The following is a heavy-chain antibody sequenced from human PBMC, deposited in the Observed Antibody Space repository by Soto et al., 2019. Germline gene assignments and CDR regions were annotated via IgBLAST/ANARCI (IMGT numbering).Heavy chain of an antibody. Sequence: QVQLVESGGGVVQPGRSLRLSCAASGFTFSNYGMHWVRQAPGKGLEWVAVISYDVSNKYYADSVKGRFTSSRDNSKNTMSRQMNSLRDEDTAVYYCAKDIALVRGVIIDMDVWGQGTTVTVSS. CDR1: GFTFSNYG. CDR2: ISYDVSNK. V-gene: IGHV3-30*18. D-gene: IGHD3-10*01. CDR3: AKDIALVRGVIIDMDV. J-gene: IGHJ6*02.